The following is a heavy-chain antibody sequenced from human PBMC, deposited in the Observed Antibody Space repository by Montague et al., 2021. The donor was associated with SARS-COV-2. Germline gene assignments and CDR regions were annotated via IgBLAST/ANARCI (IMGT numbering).Heavy chain of an antibody. D-gene: IGHD5-12*01. J-gene: IGHJ6*02. CDR3: ARGGGLRNYGMDA. Sequence: SQRLSCAASGFSVTSNYMSWVRQAPGKGLEWVSVIYDGGSTYYADSVKGRFTISRDNSKNTLYLQMNSLRAEDTAVYYCARGGGLRNYGMDAWGQGTTVTVSS. CDR1: GFSVTSNY. V-gene: IGHV3-53*01. CDR2: IYDGGST.